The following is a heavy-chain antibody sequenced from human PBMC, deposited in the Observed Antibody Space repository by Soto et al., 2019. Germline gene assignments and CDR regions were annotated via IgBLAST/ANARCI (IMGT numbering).Heavy chain of an antibody. V-gene: IGHV1-18*01. CDR2: ISDYNGNT. CDR3: ASCPHSCITTTPCCLFFDY. J-gene: IGHJ4*02. CDR1: GYTFINYG. D-gene: IGHD3-10*01. Sequence: ASVKVSCKAVGYTFINYGISWVRQAPGQRLEWMGWISDYNGNTYYEKEFQGRVTLTRDTSASTAYMELSSLRSEDTAVYYCASCPHSCITTTPCCLFFDYWGQGTPVTVSS.